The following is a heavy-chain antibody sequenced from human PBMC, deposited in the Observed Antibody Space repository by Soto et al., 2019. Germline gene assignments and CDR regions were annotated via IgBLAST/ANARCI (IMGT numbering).Heavy chain of an antibody. Sequence: ASVKVSCKASGYTFTSYEINWVRQATGQGLEWMGWMNPNSGNTGYAQKFQGRVTMTRNTSISTAYMELSSLRSEDTAVYYCARTPWKSQRVVAASENWFYTWGQGTLVTVSS. D-gene: IGHD2-15*01. J-gene: IGHJ5*02. CDR3: ARTPWKSQRVVAASENWFYT. CDR1: GYTFTSYE. CDR2: MNPNSGNT. V-gene: IGHV1-8*01.